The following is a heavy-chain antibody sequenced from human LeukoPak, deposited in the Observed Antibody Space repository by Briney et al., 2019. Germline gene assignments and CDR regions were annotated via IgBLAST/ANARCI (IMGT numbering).Heavy chain of an antibody. J-gene: IGHJ6*02. V-gene: IGHV3-48*04. Sequence: GGSLRLSCATSGFTFTSHAMTWVRQAPGKGLEWVSYISSSGSTIYYADSVKGRFTISRDNAKNSLYLQMNSLRAEDTAVYYCARVRNTMVRGVNYYYGMDVWGQGTTVTVSS. CDR3: ARVRNTMVRGVNYYYGMDV. D-gene: IGHD3-10*01. CDR1: GFTFTSHA. CDR2: ISSSGSTI.